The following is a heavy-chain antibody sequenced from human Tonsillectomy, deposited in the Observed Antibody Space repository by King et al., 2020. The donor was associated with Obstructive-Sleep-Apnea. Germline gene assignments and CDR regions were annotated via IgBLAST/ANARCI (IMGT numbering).Heavy chain of an antibody. V-gene: IGHV4-39*07. J-gene: IGHJ3*02. D-gene: IGHD5-12*01. CDR2: MYYSGST. CDR1: GGSISRYSQY. CDR3: AGGDRGSGYDFDAFDI. Sequence: QLQESSPGLVKPSETLSLTCAVSGGSISRYSQYWAWIRQPPGKGLEWIGNMYYSGSTYYSPSLLSRVTISGDTSKNQFSLQLTSVTAADTAVYFCAGGDRGSGYDFDAFDIWGQGTMVIVS.